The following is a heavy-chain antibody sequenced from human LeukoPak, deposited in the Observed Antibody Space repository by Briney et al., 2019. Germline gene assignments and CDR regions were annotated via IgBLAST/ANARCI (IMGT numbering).Heavy chain of an antibody. J-gene: IGHJ4*02. CDR2: IYTSGST. CDR3: ARAPNYDFWSGYLDY. CDR1: GGSISSSSYY. Sequence: SETLSLTCTVSGGSISSSSYYWSWIRQPAGKGLEWIGRIYTSGSTNYNPSLKSRVTMSVDTSKNQFSLKLSSVTAADTAVYYCARAPNYDFWSGYLDYWGQGTLVTVSS. V-gene: IGHV4-61*02. D-gene: IGHD3-3*01.